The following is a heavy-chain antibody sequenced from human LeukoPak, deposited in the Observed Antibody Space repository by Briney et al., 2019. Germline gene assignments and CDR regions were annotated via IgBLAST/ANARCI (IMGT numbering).Heavy chain of an antibody. CDR3: ARYLSSGLDY. D-gene: IGHD3-10*01. CDR1: GGSMNGYY. J-gene: IGHJ4*02. CDR2: VYYSGTT. V-gene: IGHV4-59*01. Sequence: SETLSLTCTVSGGSMNGYYWSWIRQTPGKGLEGIAYVYYSGTTSYNPSLKSRVTTSVDTSKNQFSLKLSSVTAADTAVYYCARYLSSGLDYWGQGTFVTVSS.